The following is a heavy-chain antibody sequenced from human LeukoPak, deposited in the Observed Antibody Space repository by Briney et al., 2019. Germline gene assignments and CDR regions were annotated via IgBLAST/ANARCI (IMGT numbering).Heavy chain of an antibody. CDR3: ARLGLHSSGWHIYYYDY. Sequence: PSETLSLTCTVSGGSISSTSYYWGWIRQPPGKGLEWIGNNGGSTIYNPSPKSRVTISVDTSRNHFSLKLSSVTAADTAMYYCARLGLHSSGWHIYYYDYWGQGSLVTVSS. CDR2: NGGST. J-gene: IGHJ4*02. V-gene: IGHV4-39*02. D-gene: IGHD6-19*01. CDR1: GGSISSTSYY.